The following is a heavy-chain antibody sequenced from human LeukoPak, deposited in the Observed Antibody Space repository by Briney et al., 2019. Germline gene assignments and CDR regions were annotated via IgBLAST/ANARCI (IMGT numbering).Heavy chain of an antibody. CDR2: ISYDGSNK. D-gene: IGHD3-16*02. CDR3: ARGDYDYVWGSYRQLGTPDY. V-gene: IGHV3-30-3*01. CDR1: GFTFSSYA. J-gene: IGHJ4*02. Sequence: GGSLRLSCAASGFTFSSYAMRWVRQAPGKGLEWVAVISYDGSNKYYADSVKGRFTISRDNSKNTLYLQMNSLRAEDTAVYYCARGDYDYVWGSYRQLGTPDYWGQGTLVTVSS.